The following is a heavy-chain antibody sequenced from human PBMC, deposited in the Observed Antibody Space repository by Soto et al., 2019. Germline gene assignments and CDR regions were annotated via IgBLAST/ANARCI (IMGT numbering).Heavy chain of an antibody. V-gene: IGHV4-61*01. CDR3: ARALGYCSGGSCYGPDAFDI. Sequence: QVQLQESGPGLVKPSETLSLTCTVSGGSVSSGSYYWSWIRQPPGKGLEWIGYIYYSGSTNYNPSLKSRVTISVDTSKTQFSLKLSSVTAADTAVYYCARALGYCSGGSCYGPDAFDIWGQGTMVTVSS. CDR2: IYYSGST. CDR1: GGSVSSGSYY. D-gene: IGHD2-15*01. J-gene: IGHJ3*02.